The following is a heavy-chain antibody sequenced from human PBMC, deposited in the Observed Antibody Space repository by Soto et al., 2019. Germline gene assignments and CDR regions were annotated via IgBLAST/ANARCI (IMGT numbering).Heavy chain of an antibody. CDR3: ARNLELQRYYYYGIDV. V-gene: IGHV1-69*13. D-gene: IGHD1-7*01. J-gene: IGHJ6*02. Sequence: SVKVSCKASGGTFSSYAISWVRQAPGQGLEWMGGIIPIFGTANYAQKFQGRVTITADESTSTAYMELSSLRSEDTAVYYCARNLELQRYYYYGIDVWGQGTTVTVSS. CDR1: GGTFSSYA. CDR2: IIPIFGTA.